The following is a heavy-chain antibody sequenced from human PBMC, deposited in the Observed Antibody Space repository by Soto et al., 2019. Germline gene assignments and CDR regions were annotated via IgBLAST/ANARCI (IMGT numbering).Heavy chain of an antibody. V-gene: IGHV1-3*01. CDR1: GYTSTSYG. Sequence: GDSVKVSRKASGYTSTSYGISWVRQAPGQWLEWMGWINAANGDTKYSPKLQGRVTITADKSTSTAYMELSSLRSEDTAVYYCARGSAKERKYYYYGMDVWGQGTTVPVSS. CDR2: INAANGDT. J-gene: IGHJ6*02. CDR3: ARGSAKERKYYYYGMDV.